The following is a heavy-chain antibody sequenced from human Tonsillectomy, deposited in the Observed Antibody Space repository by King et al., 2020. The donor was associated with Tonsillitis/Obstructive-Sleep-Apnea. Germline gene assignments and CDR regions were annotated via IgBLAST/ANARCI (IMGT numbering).Heavy chain of an antibody. J-gene: IGHJ3*02. D-gene: IGHD2-21*01. CDR1: GFTVSSNY. CDR3: ARGSVIYDAFDI. Sequence: GQLVESGGGLIQPGGSLRLSCAASGFTVSSNYMSWVRQAPGKGLEWGSVIYSGGSTYYADSVKGRFTIPRDNSKNTLYLQMNSLRAEDTAVYYCARGSVIYDAFDIWGQGTMVTVSS. CDR2: IYSGGST. V-gene: IGHV3-53*01.